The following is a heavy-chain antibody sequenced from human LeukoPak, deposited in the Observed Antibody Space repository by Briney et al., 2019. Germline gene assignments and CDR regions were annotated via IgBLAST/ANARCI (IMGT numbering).Heavy chain of an antibody. J-gene: IGHJ4*02. CDR2: IKQDGGEK. CDR1: GFTFSSYW. D-gene: IGHD5-18*01. CDR3: ARLGWIQLWFPVYYFDY. V-gene: IGHV3-7*03. Sequence: GGSLRLSCAASGFTFSSYWVSWVRQAPGKGLEWVANIKQDGGEKYYVDSVKGRFTISRDNAKNSLYLQMNSLRAEDTAVYYCARLGWIQLWFPVYYFDYWGQGTLVTVSS.